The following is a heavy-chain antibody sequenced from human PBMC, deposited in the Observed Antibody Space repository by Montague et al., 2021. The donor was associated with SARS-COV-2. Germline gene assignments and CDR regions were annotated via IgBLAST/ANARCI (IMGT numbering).Heavy chain of an antibody. V-gene: IGHV2-26*01. CDR3: ARTRTDPPLLYLGVWDYSFDF. CDR1: GFALSTSGMS. J-gene: IGHJ4*02. CDR2: IFLNGEQ. D-gene: IGHD3-3*01. Sequence: PALVKLTQTLTLTCTFSGFALSTSGMSVSWIRQPPGKALEWLAHIFLNGEQSVSTSLKIRLTVPRDTSTSQVVLSMTNVGPADTATYYCARTRTDPPLLYLGVWDYSFDFWGQGILVSVSS.